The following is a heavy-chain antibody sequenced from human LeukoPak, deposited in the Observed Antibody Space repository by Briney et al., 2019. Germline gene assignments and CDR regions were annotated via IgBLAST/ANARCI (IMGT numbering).Heavy chain of an antibody. CDR3: ARVYCSSTSCLLGWFDP. CDR2: IYPGDSDT. Sequence: GESLKISCKGSGYSFTSYWIGWVRQMPGKGLEWMGIIYPGDSDTRYSPSFQGQVTISADKSISTAYLQWSSLKASGTAMYYCARVYCSSTSCLLGWFDPWGQGTLVTVSS. CDR1: GYSFTSYW. V-gene: IGHV5-51*01. J-gene: IGHJ5*02. D-gene: IGHD2-2*01.